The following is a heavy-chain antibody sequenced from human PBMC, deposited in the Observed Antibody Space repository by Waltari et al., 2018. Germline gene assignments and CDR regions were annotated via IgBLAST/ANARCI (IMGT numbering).Heavy chain of an antibody. CDR3: ARAERGDWFDP. CDR2: INHSEST. Sequence: QVQLQQWGAGLLKPSETLSLTCAVYGGSFSGYYWSWIRQPPGKGLEWIGEINHSESTNYNPSLKSRVTISVDTSKNQFSLKLSSVTAADTAVYYCARAERGDWFDPWGQGTLVTVSS. V-gene: IGHV4-34*01. J-gene: IGHJ5*02. D-gene: IGHD3-10*01. CDR1: GGSFSGYY.